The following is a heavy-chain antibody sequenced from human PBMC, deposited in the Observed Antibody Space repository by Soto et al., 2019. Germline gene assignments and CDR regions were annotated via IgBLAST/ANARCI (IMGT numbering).Heavy chain of an antibody. Sequence: GGSLRLSCAASGFTFSSYWMTWLRQAPGKGLEWVANINPDGSAKYYVDSVKGRFTISRDGAKNSLNLQMNSLRVDDTAVYYCARGWEYHYYYMDVWGKGSTVTVSS. J-gene: IGHJ6*03. CDR2: INPDGSAK. D-gene: IGHD1-26*01. V-gene: IGHV3-7*01. CDR3: ARGWEYHYYYMDV. CDR1: GFTFSSYW.